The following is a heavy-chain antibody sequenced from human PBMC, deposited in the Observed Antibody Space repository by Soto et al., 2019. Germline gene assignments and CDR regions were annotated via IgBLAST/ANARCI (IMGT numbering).Heavy chain of an antibody. CDR1: GGSISSYY. V-gene: IGHV4-59*01. CDR2: IYYSGST. D-gene: IGHD3-3*01. CDR3: ASLTYYDFWSGYYQTSDY. Sequence: SEILSLTCTVSGGSISSYYWSWIRQPPGKGLEWIGYIYYSGSTNYNPSLKSRVTISVDTSKNQFSLKLSSVTAADTAVYYCASLTYYDFWSGYYQTSDYWGQGTLVTVSS. J-gene: IGHJ4*02.